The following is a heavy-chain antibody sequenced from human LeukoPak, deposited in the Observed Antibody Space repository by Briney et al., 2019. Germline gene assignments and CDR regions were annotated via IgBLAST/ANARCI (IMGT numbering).Heavy chain of an antibody. J-gene: IGHJ5*02. CDR1: GGSINSYY. CDR3: ARHYGP. V-gene: IGHV4-59*01. CDR2: IYYTGST. D-gene: IGHD3-16*01. Sequence: SETLSLTCSVSGGSINSYYWSWIRQPPGKGLEWIGNIYYTGSTIYNPSLQSRVTMSVDTSKNQFSLNVSSVTAADTAVYYCARHYGPWGQGTLVTVSS.